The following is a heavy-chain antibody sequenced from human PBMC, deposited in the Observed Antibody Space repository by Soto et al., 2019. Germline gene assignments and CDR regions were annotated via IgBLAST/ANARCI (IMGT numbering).Heavy chain of an antibody. Sequence: QVQLVQSGAEVKKPGASVKVSCKASGYTFTSYGISWVRQAPGQGLEWMGWISAYNGNTNYAQKRQGRVTMTTDTSSSTAYMELRSLRSDDTAVDYCARDLFRGRIVGATTGYWGQGTLVTVSS. CDR2: ISAYNGNT. D-gene: IGHD1-26*01. CDR3: ARDLFRGRIVGATTGY. V-gene: IGHV1-18*01. CDR1: GYTFTSYG. J-gene: IGHJ4*02.